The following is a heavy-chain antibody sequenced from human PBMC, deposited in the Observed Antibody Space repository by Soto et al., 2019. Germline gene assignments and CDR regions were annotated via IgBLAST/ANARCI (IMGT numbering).Heavy chain of an antibody. CDR2: ISGSGCST. CDR3: AKASNLPRYYYDSSGYYWFDP. J-gene: IGHJ5*02. D-gene: IGHD3-22*01. Sequence: GGSLRLSCAASGFTFSSYAMSWVRQPPGKGLEWVSAISGSGCSTYYADSVKGRFTISRDNSKNTLYLQMNSLRGAVTAVYYCAKASNLPRYYYDSSGYYWFDPCGQRTLVTVSS. V-gene: IGHV3-23*01. CDR1: GFTFSSYA.